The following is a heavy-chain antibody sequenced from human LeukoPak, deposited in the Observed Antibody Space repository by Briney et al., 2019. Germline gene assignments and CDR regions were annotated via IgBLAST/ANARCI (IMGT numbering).Heavy chain of an antibody. V-gene: IGHV3-48*02. CDR3: ARAAYSSGPDY. Sequence: GGSLRPSCAASGFTFSGYSMNWVRQAPGKGLEWVSYLGPSSNAIHYADSVKGRFTISRDNAKNSLYLLVNSLRDEDTAVYYCARAAYSSGPDYWGQGTLVTVSS. CDR1: GFTFSGYS. CDR2: LGPSSNAI. J-gene: IGHJ4*02. D-gene: IGHD6-25*01.